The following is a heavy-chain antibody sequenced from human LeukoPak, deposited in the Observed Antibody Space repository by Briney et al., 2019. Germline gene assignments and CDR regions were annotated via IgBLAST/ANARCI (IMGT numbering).Heavy chain of an antibody. J-gene: IGHJ5*02. CDR1: GFTFSSYG. Sequence: GGSLRLSCAASGFTFSSYGMHWVRQAPGKGLEWVAVISYDGSNKYYADSVKGRFTISRDNSKNTLYLQMNSLRAEDTALYYCAKGTPDYYGSGSYYSWGQGTLVTVSS. CDR3: AKGTPDYYGSGSYYS. D-gene: IGHD3-10*01. CDR2: ISYDGSNK. V-gene: IGHV3-30*18.